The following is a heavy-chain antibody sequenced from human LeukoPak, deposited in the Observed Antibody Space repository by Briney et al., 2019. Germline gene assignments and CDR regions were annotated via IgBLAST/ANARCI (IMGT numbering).Heavy chain of an antibody. CDR3: ARGPGGIYYDSSGYAHFDY. D-gene: IGHD3-22*01. CDR2: IIPILGIT. CDR1: GGTFSSYA. V-gene: IGHV1-69*04. Sequence: ASVKVSCKASGGTFSSYAISWVRQAPGQGLEWMGRIIPILGITNYAQKFQGRVTITADKFTSTAYMELSSLRSDDTAVYYCARGPGGIYYDSSGYAHFDYWGQGTLVTVSS. J-gene: IGHJ4*02.